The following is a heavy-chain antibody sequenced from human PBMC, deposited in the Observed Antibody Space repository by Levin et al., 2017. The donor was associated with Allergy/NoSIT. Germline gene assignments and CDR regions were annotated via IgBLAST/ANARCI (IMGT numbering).Heavy chain of an antibody. J-gene: IGHJ4*02. CDR2: IIPIDNIT. V-gene: IGHV1-69*04. D-gene: IGHD5-18*01. CDR3: MRDLEYSYSHLSGFDY. Sequence: SVKVSCKPSGGTFSSYTLSWVRQAPGQGLEWMGRIIPIDNITNYAQKFRGRVTIIADKSMSTVYMELSSLRSEDTAVYYCMRDLEYSYSHLSGFDYWGQGTLVTVSS. CDR1: GGTFSSYT.